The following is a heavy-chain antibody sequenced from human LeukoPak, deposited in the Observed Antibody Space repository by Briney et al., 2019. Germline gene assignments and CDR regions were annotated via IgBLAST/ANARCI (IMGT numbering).Heavy chain of an antibody. V-gene: IGHV1-8*02. CDR1: GYTFTGYY. CDR3: ARGSSVCSSTSCYRWFDP. J-gene: IGHJ5*02. CDR2: MNPNSGNT. D-gene: IGHD2-2*01. Sequence: ASVKVSCKASGYTFTGYYMHWVRQATGQGLEWMGWMNPNSGNTGYAQKFQGRVTMTRNTSISTAYMELSSLRSEDTAVYYCARGSSVCSSTSCYRWFDPWGQGTLVTVSS.